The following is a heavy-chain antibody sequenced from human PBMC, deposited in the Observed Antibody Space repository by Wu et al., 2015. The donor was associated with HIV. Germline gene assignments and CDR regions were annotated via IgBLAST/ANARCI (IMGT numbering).Heavy chain of an antibody. CDR2: INPSGGST. D-gene: IGHD3-22*01. V-gene: IGHV1-46*01. Sequence: QVQLVQSGAEVKKPGASVKVSCKASGYTFTSYYMHWVRQAPGQGLEWMGIINPSGGSTSYAQKFQGRVTMTRDTSTSTVYMELSSLRSEDTAVYYCARDDYYDSSGLGLLWYFDLWGRGTLVTVSS. J-gene: IGHJ2*01. CDR1: GYTFTSYY. CDR3: ARDDYYDSSGLGLLWYFDL.